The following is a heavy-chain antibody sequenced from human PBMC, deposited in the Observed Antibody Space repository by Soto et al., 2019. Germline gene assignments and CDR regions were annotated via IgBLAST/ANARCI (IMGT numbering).Heavy chain of an antibody. Sequence: PGGSLRVSCAASAFTFSGYGMRWVPQAPGKGVEWVAVIWYDGSNKYYADSVKSRFTISRGNSKNTLYLPINSLGAEDTAAYSCARDPQRPLVCPRELASSFDIWGQGTMVTVSS. CDR2: IWYDGSNK. J-gene: IGHJ3*02. CDR3: ARDPQRPLVCPRELASSFDI. V-gene: IGHV3-33*01. CDR1: AFTFSGYG. D-gene: IGHD1-26*01.